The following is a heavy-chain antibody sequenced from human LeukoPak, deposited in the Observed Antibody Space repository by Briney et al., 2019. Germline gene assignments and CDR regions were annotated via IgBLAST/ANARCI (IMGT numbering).Heavy chain of an antibody. D-gene: IGHD1-26*01. CDR2: INPNSGGT. CDR1: GYTFTGNY. J-gene: IGHJ4*02. Sequence: ASVKVSCKXSGYTFTGNYMHWVRQAPRQGLEWMGRINPNSGGTNYAQKFQGRVTMTRDTSISTAYMELSRLRSDDTAVYYCAIGSYPDYWGQGTLVTVSS. V-gene: IGHV1-2*06. CDR3: AIGSYPDY.